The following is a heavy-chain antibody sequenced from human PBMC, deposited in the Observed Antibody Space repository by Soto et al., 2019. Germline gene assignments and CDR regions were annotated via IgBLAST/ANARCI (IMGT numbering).Heavy chain of an antibody. CDR1: GYTLTELS. CDR2: FDPEDGET. V-gene: IGHV1-24*01. Sequence: ASVKVSCKVSGYTLTELSMHWVRQAPGKGLEWMGGFDPEDGETIYAQKFQGRVTMTEDTSTDTDYMELSSLRSEDTAVYYCATEERRKLERRRFAFDIWGQGTMVTVSS. D-gene: IGHD1-1*01. CDR3: ATEERRKLERRRFAFDI. J-gene: IGHJ3*02.